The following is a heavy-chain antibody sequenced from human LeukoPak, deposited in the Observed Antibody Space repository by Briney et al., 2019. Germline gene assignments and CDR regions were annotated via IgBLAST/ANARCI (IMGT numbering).Heavy chain of an antibody. CDR2: ISSSGNTI. CDR3: ARGFGPTY. V-gene: IGHV3-48*03. CDR1: GFTFPNYE. D-gene: IGHD3-16*01. Sequence: GGSLRLSCAGSGFTFPNYEMHWVRQAPGKGLEWVSYISSSGNTIYYADSVKGRFTTSRDNAKNSMYMQMNSPRAEDTAVYYCARGFGPTYWGQGTLVTVSS. J-gene: IGHJ4*02.